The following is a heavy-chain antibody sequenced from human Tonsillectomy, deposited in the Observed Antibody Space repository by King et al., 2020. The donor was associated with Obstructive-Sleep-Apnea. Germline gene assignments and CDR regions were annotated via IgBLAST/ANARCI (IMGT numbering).Heavy chain of an antibody. CDR2: IRYDGSNE. D-gene: IGHD6-19*01. V-gene: IGHV3-30*02. CDR1: RFTLSSYG. CDR3: AKDRGGQWLVPMDFDY. J-gene: IGHJ4*02. Sequence: VQLVESGGGVVQPGGSLRISCATSRFTLSSYGLHWVRQYPGKGLEWVAFIRYDGSNEYYADSVKDRFTISRDNSKNTLYLQMNRLRAEDTAVYYCAKDRGGQWLVPMDFDYWGQGTLVTVSS.